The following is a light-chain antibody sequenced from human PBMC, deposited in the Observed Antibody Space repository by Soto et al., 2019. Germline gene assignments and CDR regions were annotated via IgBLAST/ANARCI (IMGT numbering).Light chain of an antibody. CDR1: QGISSW. CDR2: TAS. J-gene: IGKJ4*01. V-gene: IGKV1-12*01. CDR3: QHANSFPLT. Sequence: DIQMTQSPSSVSASVGDRVTITCRASQGISSWLVWYQQKPGRAPKLLIYTASTLQSGVPSRFSGSGSGTEFTLTISSLQPDDRAAYYCQHANSFPLTFGEWTKVEI.